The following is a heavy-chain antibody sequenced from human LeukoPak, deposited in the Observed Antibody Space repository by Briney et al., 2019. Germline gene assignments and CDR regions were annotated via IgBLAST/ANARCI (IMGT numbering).Heavy chain of an antibody. V-gene: IGHV3-74*01. D-gene: IGHD3-10*01. CDR1: GFTFSRYW. Sequence: GGSLRLSCVASGFTFSRYWMHWVRQAPGKGLVWVSRINSDGRSTNYADSVKGRFTISRDNAKNRLYMQMNSLRVEDTAVYYCARDMIRGVINNWGQGTLVTVSS. CDR3: ARDMIRGVINN. CDR2: INSDGRST. J-gene: IGHJ4*02.